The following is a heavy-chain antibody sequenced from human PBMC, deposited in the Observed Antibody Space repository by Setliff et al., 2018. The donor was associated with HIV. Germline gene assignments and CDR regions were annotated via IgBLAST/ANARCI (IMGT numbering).Heavy chain of an antibody. J-gene: IGHJ6*04. CDR2: VIPIFGTA. Sequence: SVKVSCKASGDTFMNYAFSWVRQAPGQGLEWMGRVIPIFGTANYAQKFQGRVTITADKSTSTAYMEVRSLRSEDTAVYYCARGDNWNYIGRPSLYMDVWGKGTTVTVS. CDR1: GDTFMNYA. CDR3: ARGDNWNYIGRPSLYMDV. D-gene: IGHD1-7*01. V-gene: IGHV1-69*06.